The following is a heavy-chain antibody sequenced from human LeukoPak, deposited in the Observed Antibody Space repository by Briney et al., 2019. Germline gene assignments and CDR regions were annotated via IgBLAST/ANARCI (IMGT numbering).Heavy chain of an antibody. J-gene: IGHJ4*02. CDR1: GFTFSSHG. D-gene: IGHD3-10*01. V-gene: IGHV3-30*18. Sequence: GRSLRLSCAASGFTFSSHGMHWVRQAPGKGLEWVAVISYDGSNKYYADSVKGRFTISRDNSKNTLYLQMNSLRAEDTAVYYCAKASGSGSYYRFGPNFDYWGQGTLVTVSS. CDR3: AKASGSGSYYRFGPNFDY. CDR2: ISYDGSNK.